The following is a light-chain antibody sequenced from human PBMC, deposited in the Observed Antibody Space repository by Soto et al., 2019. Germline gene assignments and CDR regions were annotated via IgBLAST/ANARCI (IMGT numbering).Light chain of an antibody. V-gene: IGLV2-23*01. CDR1: NSDVGSYNL. CDR3: CSYAGYSTLV. CDR2: EGS. Sequence: QSALTQPASVSGSPGQSITISCTGSNSDVGSYNLVSWYQQHPGKAPKLMIYEGSKRPSGISNRFSASKSGNTASLTISGLQAEDEADYYCCSYAGYSTLVFGGGTKVTVL. J-gene: IGLJ2*01.